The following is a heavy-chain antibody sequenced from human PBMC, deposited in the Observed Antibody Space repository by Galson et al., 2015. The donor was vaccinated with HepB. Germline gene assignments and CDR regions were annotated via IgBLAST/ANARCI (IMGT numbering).Heavy chain of an antibody. D-gene: IGHD5-24*01. Sequence: SVKVSCKASGYNFRDFEINWVRQAPGQGLEWIGRISPYNGDTTYAHSLQGSLTLTTYTSTTTAYMELRSLRSDDTAVYYCASEGPRGGYNGYWGQGTLVTVSS. CDR2: ISPYNGDT. CDR1: GYNFRDFE. V-gene: IGHV1-18*01. J-gene: IGHJ4*02. CDR3: ASEGPRGGYNGY.